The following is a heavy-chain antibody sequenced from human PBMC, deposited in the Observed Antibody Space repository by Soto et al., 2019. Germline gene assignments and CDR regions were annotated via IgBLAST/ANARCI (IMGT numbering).Heavy chain of an antibody. CDR1: GGSISGYY. Sequence: SETLSLTCNVSGGSISGYYWSWIRQSPGKGLEYIGYIYYRGSTNYNSSLKSRVTMSVDTSRNQFSLKMNSVTAADTAVYYCARQQLLPFYYALDVWRQRTTVTVSS. V-gene: IGHV4-59*01. CDR3: ARQQLLPFYYALDV. D-gene: IGHD1-26*01. J-gene: IGHJ6*02. CDR2: IYYRGST.